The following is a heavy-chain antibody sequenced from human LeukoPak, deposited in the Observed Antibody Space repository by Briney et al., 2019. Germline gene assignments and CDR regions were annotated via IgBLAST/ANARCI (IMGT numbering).Heavy chain of an antibody. J-gene: IGHJ6*03. CDR2: INPSGGST. V-gene: IGHV1-46*01. Sequence: ASVKVSCKASGYTFTSYYMHWVRQAPGQGLEWMGIINPSGGSTSYAQKFQGRVTMTRDTSTSTVYMELNSLRSDDTAVYHCARALPHVRSGYYYYYMDVWGKGTTVTISS. CDR1: GYTFTSYY. D-gene: IGHD6-25*01. CDR3: ARALPHVRSGYYYYYMDV.